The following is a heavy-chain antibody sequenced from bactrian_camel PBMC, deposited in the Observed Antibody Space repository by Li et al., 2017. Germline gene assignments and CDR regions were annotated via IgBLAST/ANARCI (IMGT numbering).Heavy chain of an antibody. CDR3: AARGPYCYTKLSVADFTY. D-gene: IGHD2*01. J-gene: IGHJ4*01. Sequence: QVQLVESGGGSVQAGGSLTLSCVASAPDTYCLAWFRQAPGKEREGVARIYTGSGNTYYADSVKGRFTISQDNAKNTVYLQMNSLKPEDTAMYYCAARGPYCYTKLSVADFTYWGQGTQVTVS. CDR2: IYTGSGNT. CDR1: APDTYC. V-gene: IGHV3S1*01.